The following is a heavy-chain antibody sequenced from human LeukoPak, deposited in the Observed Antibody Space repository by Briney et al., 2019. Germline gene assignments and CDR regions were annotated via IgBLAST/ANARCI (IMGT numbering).Heavy chain of an antibody. V-gene: IGHV3-23*01. D-gene: IGHD3-16*01. CDR1: GLSLNSYA. CDR3: ARGRWHDSHDAFDI. J-gene: IGHJ3*02. Sequence: PGGSLRLSCTASGLSLNSYAMSWVRQVPGNGLEWVSASSSSDDGKWYAESVRGRFTISRDTSKNTVYLQMTSLRAEDTAVYYCARGRWHDSHDAFDIWGQGTMVTVSS. CDR2: SSSSDDGK.